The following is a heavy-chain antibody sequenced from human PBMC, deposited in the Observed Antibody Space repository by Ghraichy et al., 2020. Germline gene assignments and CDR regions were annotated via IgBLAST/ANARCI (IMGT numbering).Heavy chain of an antibody. J-gene: IGHJ4*02. Sequence: GESLNISCAASGFTFNNYAMHWVRQAPGKGLEWVTVISPDGNNISYAASVKGRFTISRDNPKHTLYVQLESLRTDDTAVYYCARSCLVGSTQEVILDHWGRGTLVTVSS. CDR3: ARSCLVGSTQEVILDH. CDR2: ISPDGNNI. V-gene: IGHV3-30*01. D-gene: IGHD1-26*01. CDR1: GFTFNNYA.